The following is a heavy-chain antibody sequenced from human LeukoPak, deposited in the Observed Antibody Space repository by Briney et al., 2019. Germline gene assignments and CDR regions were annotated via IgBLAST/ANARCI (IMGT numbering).Heavy chain of an antibody. J-gene: IGHJ5*02. CDR2: ITGDGSTL. Sequence: PGGSLRLSCATSGFVFSNYAMNWVRQAPGKGLEYVSAITGDGSTLYYANSVKGRFTISRDNSKNTLYLQMGSLRSEDMAVYYCARVGFSGYDSWGQGTLVTVSS. CDR3: ARVGFSGYDS. V-gene: IGHV3-64*01. D-gene: IGHD5-12*01. CDR1: GFVFSNYA.